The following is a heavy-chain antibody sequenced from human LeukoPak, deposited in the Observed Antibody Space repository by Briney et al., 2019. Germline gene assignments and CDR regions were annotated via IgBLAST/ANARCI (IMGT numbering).Heavy chain of an antibody. CDR3: ARRYYDSSGYFSY. Sequence: SETLSLTCAVYGGSFSGYYWSWIRQPPGKGLEWIGEINHSGSTNYNPSLKSRVTISVDTSKNQFSLKLSSVTAADTAVYYCARRYYDSSGYFSYWGQGTLVTVSS. V-gene: IGHV4-34*01. CDR1: GGSFSGYY. D-gene: IGHD3-22*01. J-gene: IGHJ4*02. CDR2: INHSGST.